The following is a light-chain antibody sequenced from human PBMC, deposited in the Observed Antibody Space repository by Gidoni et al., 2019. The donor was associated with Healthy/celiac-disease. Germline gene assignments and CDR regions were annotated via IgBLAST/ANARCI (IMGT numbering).Light chain of an antibody. V-gene: IGLV3-1*01. CDR3: QAWDSSTGDVV. CDR1: KLGDTY. Sequence: SYELTQPPSVYVSPGQTASITCSGDKLGDTYACWYQQKPGQSPVLVIYQDSKRPSGIPERFSGSNSGNTATLTISGTQAMDEADYYCQAWDSSTGDVVFGGGTKLTVL. J-gene: IGLJ2*01. CDR2: QDS.